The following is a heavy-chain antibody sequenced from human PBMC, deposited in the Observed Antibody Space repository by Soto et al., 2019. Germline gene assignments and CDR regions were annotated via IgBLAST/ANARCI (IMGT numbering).Heavy chain of an antibody. J-gene: IGHJ4*02. V-gene: IGHV1-2*02. CDR3: ARSFSWHSRSSGRY. CDR1: GYTFTGYY. D-gene: IGHD6-6*01. Sequence: ASVKVSCKASGYTFTGYYKHWVRQAPGQGLEWMGWINPNSGGTNYAQKFQGRVTMTRDTSISTAYMELSRLRSDDTAVYYCARSFSWHSRSSGRYWGQGTLVTV. CDR2: INPNSGGT.